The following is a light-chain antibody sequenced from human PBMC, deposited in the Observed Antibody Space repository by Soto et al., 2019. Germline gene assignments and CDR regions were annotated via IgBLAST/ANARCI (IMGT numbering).Light chain of an antibody. CDR1: GRDIGAYNY. J-gene: IGLJ1*01. V-gene: IGLV2-14*01. CDR3: SSYTTSYFYV. Sequence: QSALTQHASVSGSPGQSITISCTVSGRDIGAYNYVSWYQQHPGKAPKLIIYGVKNRPSGVSNRFSASKSAFTASLTISGLQAEDEADYYCSSYTTSYFYVFGPGTKVTVL. CDR2: GVK.